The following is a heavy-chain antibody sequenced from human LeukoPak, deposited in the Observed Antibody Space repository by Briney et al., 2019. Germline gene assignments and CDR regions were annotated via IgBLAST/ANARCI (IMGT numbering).Heavy chain of an antibody. V-gene: IGHV3-30*02. Sequence: GGSLRLSCAASGFTFSSYGMHWVRQAPGKGLEWVAFIRYDGSNKYYADSVKGRFTISRDNSKNTLYLQMNSLRAEDTAVYYCAKDLRVGWELPPHGGPIDYWGQGTLVTVSS. CDR2: IRYDGSNK. CDR3: AKDLRVGWELPPHGGPIDY. D-gene: IGHD1-26*01. CDR1: GFTFSSYG. J-gene: IGHJ4*02.